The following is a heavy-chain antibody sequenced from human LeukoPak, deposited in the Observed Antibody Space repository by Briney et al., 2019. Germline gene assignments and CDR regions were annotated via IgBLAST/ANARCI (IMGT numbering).Heavy chain of an antibody. CDR1: GFTFSSYG. J-gene: IGHJ4*02. D-gene: IGHD3-10*01. CDR3: AKSLYGSGSYWDPNFDY. V-gene: IGHV3-30*18. CDR2: ISRDGSNK. Sequence: GGSLRLSCAASGFTFSSYGMHWVRLAPGKGLEWVAVISRDGSNKYSADSVQGRFTISRDNYKNTLYLQMNSLRAEDTAVYYCAKSLYGSGSYWDPNFDYWGQGTLVTVSS.